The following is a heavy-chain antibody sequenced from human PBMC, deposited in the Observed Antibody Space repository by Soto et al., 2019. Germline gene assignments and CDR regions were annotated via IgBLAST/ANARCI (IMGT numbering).Heavy chain of an antibody. CDR1: GGSFSGYY. D-gene: IGHD6-13*01. J-gene: IGHJ4*02. CDR2: INHSGST. CDR3: ARGSGAVGTEFGY. Sequence: SETLSLTCAVYGGSFSGYYWSWIRQPPGKGLEWIGEINHSGSTNYNPSLKSRVTISVDTSKNQFSLKLSSVTAADTAVYYCARGSGAVGTEFGYWGQGTLVTVSS. V-gene: IGHV4-34*01.